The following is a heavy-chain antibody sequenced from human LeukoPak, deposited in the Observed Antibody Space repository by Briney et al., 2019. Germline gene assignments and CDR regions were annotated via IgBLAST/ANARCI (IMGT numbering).Heavy chain of an antibody. Sequence: GGSLRLSCAASGFTFSSYTMHWVRQAPGKGLEWVGVISYDGSNKYYADSVKGRFTISRDNSKNTLYLQMNSLRAKDTAVYYCARDRTSLGYAFDVWGQGTMVTVSS. CDR1: GFTFSSYT. V-gene: IGHV3-30-3*01. J-gene: IGHJ3*01. D-gene: IGHD7-27*01. CDR2: ISYDGSNK. CDR3: ARDRTSLGYAFDV.